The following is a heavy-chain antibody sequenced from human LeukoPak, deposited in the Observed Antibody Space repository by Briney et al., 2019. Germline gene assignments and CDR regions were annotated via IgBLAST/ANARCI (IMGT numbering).Heavy chain of an antibody. CDR2: ISSSSSTI. D-gene: IGHD6-13*01. J-gene: IGHJ4*02. Sequence: GGSLRLSCAASGFTFSSYSMNWVRQAPGKGLEWVSYISSSSSTIYYAASVKGRFTISRDNAKNSLYLQMNSLRAEDTAVYYCARGPKYISATGPYYFDYWGQGTPVTVSS. CDR3: ARGPKYISATGPYYFDY. CDR1: GFTFSSYS. V-gene: IGHV3-48*01.